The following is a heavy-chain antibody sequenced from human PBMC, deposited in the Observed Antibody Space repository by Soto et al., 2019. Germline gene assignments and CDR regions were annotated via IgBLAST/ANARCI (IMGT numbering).Heavy chain of an antibody. J-gene: IGHJ6*03. CDR1: GFRLSDSA. CDR2: LTVTGDSA. D-gene: IGHD2-15*01. Sequence: EVQLLESGGGLVQPGGSLRLSCAASGFRLSDSAVSWVRQAPGKGLEWVSSLTVTGDSAFYSDSVKGRFTISRDISKSTLYLQMNSLRAEDTAVYYCAKNGCSYPACYPYYYYVDVWGRGP. CDR3: AKNGCSYPACYPYYYYVDV. V-gene: IGHV3-23*01.